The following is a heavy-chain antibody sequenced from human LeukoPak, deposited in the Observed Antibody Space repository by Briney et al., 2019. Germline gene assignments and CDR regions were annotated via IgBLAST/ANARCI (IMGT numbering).Heavy chain of an antibody. CDR2: ISGSGGST. CDR1: GFTFSSYA. J-gene: IGHJ4*02. Sequence: RPGGSLRLSCAASGFTFSSYAMSWVRQAPGKGLEWVSAISGSGGSTYYADSVKGRFTISRDNSKNTLYLQMNSLRAEDTAVYYCAKLHGYYYDSSGYYFDYWGQGTLVTVSS. V-gene: IGHV3-23*01. CDR3: AKLHGYYYDSSGYYFDY. D-gene: IGHD3-22*01.